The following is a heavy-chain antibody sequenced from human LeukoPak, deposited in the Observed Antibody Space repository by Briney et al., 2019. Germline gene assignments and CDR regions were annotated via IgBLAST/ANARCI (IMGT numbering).Heavy chain of an antibody. V-gene: IGHV1-18*01. D-gene: IGHD3-10*01. CDR1: GYTFTSYG. CDR2: ISAYNGNT. J-gene: IGHJ3*02. CDR3: ARVLWFGELSIDAFDI. Sequence: ASVKVSCKASGYTFTSYGISWVRQAPGQGLEWMGWISAYNGNTNYAQKLQGRVTMTTDTSTSTAYMELRSLRSDDTAVYYCARVLWFGELSIDAFDIWGQGTMVTVSS.